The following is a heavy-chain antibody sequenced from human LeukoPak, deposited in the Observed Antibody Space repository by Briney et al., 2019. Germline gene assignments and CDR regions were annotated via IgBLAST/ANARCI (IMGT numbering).Heavy chain of an antibody. CDR2: ISAYNGNT. Sequence: GASVKVSCKASGYTFTSYGISWVRQAPGQGLEWMGWISAYNGNTNYAQKLQGRVTMTTDTSTSTAYMELRSLRSDDTAVYYCARGNVVVTAIPYFDYWGQGTLVTVSS. CDR3: ARGNVVVTAIPYFDY. D-gene: IGHD2-21*02. V-gene: IGHV1-18*01. CDR1: GYTFTSYG. J-gene: IGHJ4*02.